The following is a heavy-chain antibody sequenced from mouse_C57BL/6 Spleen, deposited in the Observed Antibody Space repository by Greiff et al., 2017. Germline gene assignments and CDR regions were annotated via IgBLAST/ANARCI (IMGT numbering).Heavy chain of an antibody. CDR2: INPSSGYT. CDR3: ATMVTTDAMDY. J-gene: IGHJ4*01. Sequence: QVQLQQSGAELAKPGASVKLSCKASGYTFTSYRMHWVKQRPGQGLEWIGYINPSSGYTKYNQKFKDKATLTADKSSSTAYMQLSSLTYEDSAVYYCATMVTTDAMDYWGQGTSVTVSS. D-gene: IGHD2-1*01. CDR1: GYTFTSYR. V-gene: IGHV1-7*01.